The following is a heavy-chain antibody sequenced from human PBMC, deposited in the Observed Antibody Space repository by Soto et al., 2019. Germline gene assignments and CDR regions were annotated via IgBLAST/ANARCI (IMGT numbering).Heavy chain of an antibody. Sequence: ASVKVSCKASGYTFTSYDINWVRQATGQGLEWMGWMNPNSGNTGYAQKFQGRVTMTRDTSISTAYIELSSLGSEDTAVYYCARTPSGGVGEPRINGSDPWGQGTLVTGSS. V-gene: IGHV1-8*01. CDR1: GYTFTSYD. CDR3: ARTPSGGVGEPRINGSDP. CDR2: MNPNSGNT. J-gene: IGHJ5*02. D-gene: IGHD1-26*01.